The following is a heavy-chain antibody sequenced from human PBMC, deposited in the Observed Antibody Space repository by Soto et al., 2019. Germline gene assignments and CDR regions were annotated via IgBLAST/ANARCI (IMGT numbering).Heavy chain of an antibody. D-gene: IGHD3-16*01. Sequence: QVQLQESGPGLVKASETLSLTCTVSGGSISSYYWSWIRQPPGKTLEWIGYINYSGSTNYNPSLTSRVTISVATSKNQFSLKLSSVTAADTAMYYCARGGTYSRLIIGDWFDPWGQGTLVTVSS. CDR3: ARGGTYSRLIIGDWFDP. CDR2: INYSGST. J-gene: IGHJ5*02. V-gene: IGHV4-59*01. CDR1: GGSISSYY.